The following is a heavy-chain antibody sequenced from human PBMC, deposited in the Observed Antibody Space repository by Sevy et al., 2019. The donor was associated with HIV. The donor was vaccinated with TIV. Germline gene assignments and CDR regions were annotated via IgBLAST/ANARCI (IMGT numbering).Heavy chain of an antibody. CDR3: TTEYPSGPLDY. Sequence: GGSLRLSCTASGFTFSNAWMTWVRQAPGKGLEWVDRIESKTDGGTTDYPAPVKGRFTISRDDSKNTLYLQMNSLKTEGTAVYFCTTEYPSGPLDYWGQGTLVTVSS. CDR2: IESKTDGGTT. CDR1: GFTFSNAW. J-gene: IGHJ4*02. V-gene: IGHV3-15*04.